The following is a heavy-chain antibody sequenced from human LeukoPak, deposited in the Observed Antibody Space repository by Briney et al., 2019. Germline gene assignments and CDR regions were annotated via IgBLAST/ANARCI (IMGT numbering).Heavy chain of an antibody. CDR1: GYTFTTYY. CDR2: TNPSSGVS. CDR3: ARGRLQENFDY. D-gene: IGHD4-11*01. V-gene: IGHV1-2*02. Sequence: ASVKVSCKASGYTFTTYYVHWVRQAPGQGLEWLGWTNPSSGVSKYAQKFQDRVTMTRDSSITTVHMELTGLRSDDTAVFYCARGRLQENFDYWGQGTLVTVSS. J-gene: IGHJ4*02.